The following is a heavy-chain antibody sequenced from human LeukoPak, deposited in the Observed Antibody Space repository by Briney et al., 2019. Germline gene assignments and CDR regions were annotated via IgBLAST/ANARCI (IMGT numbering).Heavy chain of an antibody. D-gene: IGHD4-23*01. J-gene: IGHJ4*02. CDR1: GFTFSSYA. V-gene: IGHV3-23*01. CDR2: ISGSGGST. CDR3: AKRTTVGAIDY. Sequence: GGSLGLSCTASGFTFSSYAMSWVRQAPGKGLEWVSGISGSGGSTYYADSVKGRFTISRDNSKNTLYLQMNSLRAEDTAVYYCAKRTTVGAIDYWGQGTLVTVSS.